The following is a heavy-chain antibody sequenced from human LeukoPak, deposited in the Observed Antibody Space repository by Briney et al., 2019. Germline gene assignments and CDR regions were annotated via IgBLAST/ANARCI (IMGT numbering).Heavy chain of an antibody. V-gene: IGHV3-7*03. Sequence: PGGSLRLSCAASGFTFSSYWMSWVRQAPGKGLEWVANIKQDGSEKNYVDSVKGRFTISRDNAKNSLYLQMNNLRVEDTAMYYCAGGTGFIIKDWGQGTLVTVSS. CDR2: IKQDGSEK. CDR3: AGGTGFIIKD. CDR1: GFTFSSYW. J-gene: IGHJ4*02. D-gene: IGHD3-9*01.